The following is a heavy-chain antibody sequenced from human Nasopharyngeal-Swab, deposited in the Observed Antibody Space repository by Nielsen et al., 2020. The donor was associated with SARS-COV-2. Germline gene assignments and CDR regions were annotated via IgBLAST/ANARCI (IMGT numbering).Heavy chain of an antibody. CDR3: ARAERSQPGR. J-gene: IGHJ4*02. D-gene: IGHD1-1*01. Sequence: VRQAPGQGLEWMGWINTNTGNPTYAQGFTGRFVFSLDTSVSTAYLQISSLKAEDAAVYYCARAERSQPGRWGQGTLVTVSS. V-gene: IGHV7-4-1*02. CDR2: INTNTGNP.